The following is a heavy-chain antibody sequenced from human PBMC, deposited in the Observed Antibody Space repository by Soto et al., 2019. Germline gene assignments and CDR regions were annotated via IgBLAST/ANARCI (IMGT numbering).Heavy chain of an antibody. CDR3: AREVGNYGGNSSRRWFDP. CDR1: GGSISSGGYS. Sequence: QLQLQESGSGLVKPSQTLSLTCAVSGGSISSGGYSWSWIRQPPGKGLEWIGYIYHSGSTYYNPSLKSRVTISVHRSKNQFSLKLRSVTAADTALYYCAREVGNYGGNSSRRWFDPWGQGTLVTVSS. D-gene: IGHD4-17*01. J-gene: IGHJ5*02. V-gene: IGHV4-30-2*01. CDR2: IYHSGST.